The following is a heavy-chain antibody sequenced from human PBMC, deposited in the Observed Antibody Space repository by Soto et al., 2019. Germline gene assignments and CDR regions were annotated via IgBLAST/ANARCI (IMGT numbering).Heavy chain of an antibody. V-gene: IGHV2-26*01. Sequence: QVTLKESGPVLVNPTETLTLTCTVSGFSLSNARMGVSWIRQPPGKALEWLAHIFSNDEKSYSTSLKSRLTISKDTSKSQVVLTMTNMDPVDTATYYCARSNIGPGSGPYYDFWSGYYATSFDYWGQGTLVTVSS. CDR1: GFSLSNARMG. CDR2: IFSNDEK. D-gene: IGHD3-3*01. J-gene: IGHJ4*02. CDR3: ARSNIGPGSGPYYDFWSGYYATSFDY.